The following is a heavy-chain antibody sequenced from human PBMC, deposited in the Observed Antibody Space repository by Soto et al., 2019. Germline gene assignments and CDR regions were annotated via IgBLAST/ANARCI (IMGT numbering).Heavy chain of an antibody. V-gene: IGHV4-4*07. D-gene: IGHD1-1*01. Sequence: LSLTCTVSGASISGFYWSWIRKSAGKGLEWIGRIYVTGTTDYNPSLKSRVMMSVDTSKKQFSLKLRSVTAADTAVYYCVRDGTKTLRDWFDPWGQGISVTVSS. CDR1: GASISGFY. J-gene: IGHJ5*02. CDR3: VRDGTKTLRDWFDP. CDR2: IYVTGTT.